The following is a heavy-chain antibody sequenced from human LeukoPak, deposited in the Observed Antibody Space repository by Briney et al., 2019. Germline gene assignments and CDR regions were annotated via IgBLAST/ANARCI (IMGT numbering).Heavy chain of an antibody. V-gene: IGHV1-2*02. CDR3: ARERGGLRFFVEDNWFDP. J-gene: IGHJ5*02. CDR2: INPNSGGT. CDR1: GYTFTGYY. D-gene: IGHD3-3*01. Sequence: ASVKVSCKASGYTFTGYYMHWVRQAPGQGLEWMGWINPNSGGTNYAQKFQGRVTMTRDTSISTAYMELSRLRSDDTAVYYCARERGGLRFFVEDNWFDPWGQGTLVTVSS.